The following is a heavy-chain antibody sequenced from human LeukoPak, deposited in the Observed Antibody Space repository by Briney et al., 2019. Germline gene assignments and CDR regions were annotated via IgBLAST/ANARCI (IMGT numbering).Heavy chain of an antibody. V-gene: IGHV1-69*01. D-gene: IGHD3-22*01. CDR2: IIPIFGTA. CDR1: GGTFSSYA. CDR3: ARVKPNYYDSSAYGTFDI. J-gene: IGHJ3*02. Sequence: SVKVSCKASGGTFSSYAISWVRQAPGQGLEWMGGIIPIFGTANYAQKFQGRVTITADESTSTAYMELSSLRSEDTAVYYCARVKPNYYDSSAYGTFDIWGQGTMVTVSS.